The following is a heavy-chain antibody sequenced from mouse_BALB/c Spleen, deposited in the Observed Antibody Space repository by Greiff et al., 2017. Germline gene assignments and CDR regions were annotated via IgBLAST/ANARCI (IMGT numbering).Heavy chain of an antibody. J-gene: IGHJ4*01. CDR2: ISSGSSTI. V-gene: IGHV5-17*02. CDR1: GFTFSSFG. Sequence: EVHLVESGGGLVQPGGSRKLSCAASGFTFSSFGMHWVRQAPEKGLEWVAYISSGSSTIYYADTVKGRFTISRDNPKNTLFLQMTSLRSEDTAMYYCAREGYYRYAMDYWGQGTSVTVSS. D-gene: IGHD2-3*01. CDR3: AREGYYRYAMDY.